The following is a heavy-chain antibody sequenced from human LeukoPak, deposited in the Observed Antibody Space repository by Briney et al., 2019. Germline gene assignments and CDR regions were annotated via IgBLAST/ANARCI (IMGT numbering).Heavy chain of an antibody. V-gene: IGHV3-23*01. J-gene: IGHJ4*02. CDR3: AKVCFFGGIPYYFDY. CDR2: ISGSGGST. D-gene: IGHD2-15*01. CDR1: GLTFSSYA. Sequence: GGSLRLSCAASGLTFSSYAMSWVRQAPGKGLEWVSAISGSGGSTYYADSVKGRFTISRDNSKNTLYLQMNSLRAEDTAVYYCAKVCFFGGIPYYFDYWGQGTLVTVSS.